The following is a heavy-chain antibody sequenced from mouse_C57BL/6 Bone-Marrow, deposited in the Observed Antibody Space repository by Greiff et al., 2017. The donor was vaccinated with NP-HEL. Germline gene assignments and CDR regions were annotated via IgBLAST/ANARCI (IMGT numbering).Heavy chain of an antibody. D-gene: IGHD2-1*01. CDR1: GFTFSSYA. CDR3: TGDDGNPGYALDC. J-gene: IGHJ4*01. CDR2: ISSGGDYT. V-gene: IGHV5-9-1*02. Sequence: EVKLVESGEGLVKPGGSLKLSCAASGFTFSSYAMSWVRQTPEKRLEWVAYISSGGDYTYYADTVKGRITISRDNARNTLYLQMSSLKSEDTAMYYCTGDDGNPGYALDCWGQGTTVTVSS.